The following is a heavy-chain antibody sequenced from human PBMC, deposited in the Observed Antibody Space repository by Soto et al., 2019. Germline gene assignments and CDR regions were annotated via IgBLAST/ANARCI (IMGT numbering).Heavy chain of an antibody. D-gene: IGHD5-12*01. CDR3: ARDPSRPAIEMATPCGMDV. Sequence: QVQLVESGGGVVQPGRSLRLSCAASGFTFSSYAMHWVRQAPGKGLEWVAVISYDGSNKYYADSVKGRFTISRDNSKNTLYLQMNSLRAEDTAVYYCARDPSRPAIEMATPCGMDVGGQGTTVTVSS. CDR2: ISYDGSNK. CDR1: GFTFSSYA. J-gene: IGHJ6*02. V-gene: IGHV3-30-3*01.